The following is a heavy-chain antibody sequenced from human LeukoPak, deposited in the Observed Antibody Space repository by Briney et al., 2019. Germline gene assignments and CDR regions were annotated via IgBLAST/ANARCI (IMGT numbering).Heavy chain of an antibody. CDR2: ISYDGSNK. CDR3: AKEGGGSSVGYFDY. V-gene: IGHV3-30*18. CDR1: GFTFSSYG. D-gene: IGHD1-26*01. Sequence: GGSLRLSCAASGFTFSSYGMHWVRQAPGKGLEWVAVISYDGSNKYYADSVKGRFTISRDNSKNTLYLQMNSLRAEDTAVYYCAKEGGGSSVGYFDYWGQGTLVTVSS. J-gene: IGHJ4*02.